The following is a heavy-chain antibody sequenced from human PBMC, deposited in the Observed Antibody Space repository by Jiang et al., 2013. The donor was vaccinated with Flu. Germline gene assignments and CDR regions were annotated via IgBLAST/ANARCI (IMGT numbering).Heavy chain of an antibody. CDR3: ARGGAAAHFDY. V-gene: IGHV1-2*04. CDR2: INPNSGGT. Sequence: QGLEWMGWINPNSGGTNYAQKFQGWVTMTRDTSISTAYMELSRLRSDDTAVYYCARGGAAAHFDYWGQGTLVTVSS. D-gene: IGHD2-2*01. J-gene: IGHJ4*02.